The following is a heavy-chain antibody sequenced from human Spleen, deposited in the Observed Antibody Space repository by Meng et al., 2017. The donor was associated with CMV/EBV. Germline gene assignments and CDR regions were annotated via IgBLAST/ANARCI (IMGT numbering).Heavy chain of an antibody. CDR1: GFTVSSNY. V-gene: IGHV3-53*01. J-gene: IGHJ4*02. CDR2: IYSGGST. Sequence: GGSLRLSCAASGFTVSSNYMSWVRQAPGKGLEWVSVIYSGGSTYYADSVKGRFTISRDNSKNTVSLQMNSLRADDTAVYYCATDAGELNPFDYWGQGTLVTVSS. CDR3: ATDAGELNPFDY. D-gene: IGHD1-14*01.